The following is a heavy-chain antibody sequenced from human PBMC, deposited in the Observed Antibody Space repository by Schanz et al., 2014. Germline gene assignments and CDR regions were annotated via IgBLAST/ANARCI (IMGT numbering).Heavy chain of an antibody. D-gene: IGHD3-10*01. CDR3: ARGRGFYDY. V-gene: IGHV1-69*04. CDR1: GYAFTTYG. Sequence: QVQLVQSGAEVKKPGASVRVSCKVSGYAFTTYGISWVRQAPGQGLEWMGIITPSGGSTNYAQKFQGRVTNTADKSTSTAYMELSSLTSEDTAVHYCARGRGFYDYWGQGTLVTVSS. J-gene: IGHJ4*02. CDR2: ITPSGGST.